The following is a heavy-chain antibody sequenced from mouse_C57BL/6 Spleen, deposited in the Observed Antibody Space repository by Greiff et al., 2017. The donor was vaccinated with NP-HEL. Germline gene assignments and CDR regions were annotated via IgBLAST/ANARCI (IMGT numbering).Heavy chain of an antibody. V-gene: IGHV1-69*01. CDR2: IDPSDSYT. Sequence: QVQLQQSGAELVMPGASVKLSCKASGYTFTSYWMHWVKQRPGQGLEWIGEIDPSDSYTNYNQKFKGKSTLTVDKSSSTAYMQLSSLTSEDSAVYYCARFSSSGSYYAMDYWGQGTSVTVSS. CDR3: ARFSSSGSYYAMDY. D-gene: IGHD3-2*02. CDR1: GYTFTSYW. J-gene: IGHJ4*01.